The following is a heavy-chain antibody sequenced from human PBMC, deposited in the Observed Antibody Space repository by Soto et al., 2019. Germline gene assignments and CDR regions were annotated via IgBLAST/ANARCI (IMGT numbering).Heavy chain of an antibody. D-gene: IGHD2-2*02. CDR3: ARADRQYCSVSTCYIFDY. Sequence: SETLSLTCIVSGASVSSNSYYWTWIRQPSGKGLEWIGYTDYSGSTKYNPSLKSRVTISVDTSKNQFSLRVSSVTAADTAMYYCARADRQYCSVSTCYIFDYWGQGTQVTVSS. CDR1: GASVSSNSYY. J-gene: IGHJ4*02. V-gene: IGHV4-61*01. CDR2: TDYSGST.